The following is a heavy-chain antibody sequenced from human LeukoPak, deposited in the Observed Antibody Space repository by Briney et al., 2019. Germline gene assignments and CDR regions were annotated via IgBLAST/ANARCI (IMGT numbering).Heavy chain of an antibody. CDR1: VYTSTDYY. CDR3: ARHTSTGAFHI. Sequence: ASVKVSCKASVYTSTDYYIHWVRQAPGQGLECMGWINPNNGGTNYAQKFQGRVTMTRDTSISTAYMEVSSLRSDDTAVYYCARHTSTGAFHIWGQGTMVTVSS. V-gene: IGHV1-2*02. D-gene: IGHD3-16*01. J-gene: IGHJ3*02. CDR2: INPNNGGT.